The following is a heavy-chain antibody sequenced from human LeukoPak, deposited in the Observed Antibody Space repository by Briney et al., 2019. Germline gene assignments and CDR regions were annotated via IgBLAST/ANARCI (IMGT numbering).Heavy chain of an antibody. CDR3: ARQGRSEWIYYYYYMDV. V-gene: IGHV4-34*01. D-gene: IGHD3-10*01. Sequence: SETLSLTCAVYGGSFSGYYWSWIRQPPGKGLEWIGEINHSGSTNYNPSLKSRVTISVDTSKNQVSLRLSSVTAADTAVYYCARQGRSEWIYYYYYMDVWGKGTTVTISS. CDR2: INHSGST. CDR1: GGSFSGYY. J-gene: IGHJ6*03.